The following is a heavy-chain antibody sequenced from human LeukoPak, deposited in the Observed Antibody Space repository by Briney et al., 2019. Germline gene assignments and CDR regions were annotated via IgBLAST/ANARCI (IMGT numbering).Heavy chain of an antibody. D-gene: IGHD5-12*01. V-gene: IGHV1-2*02. CDR2: INPNNGGT. J-gene: IGHJ4*02. CDR3: ARAWLRLNPYFDY. CDR1: GYTFTGYY. Sequence: ASVKVSCKASGYTFTGYYMHWVRQAPGQGLEWMGWINPNNGGTKYAQKFQGRVTMTRDTSISTSYMELSRLRSDDTAVYYCARAWLRLNPYFDYWGQGTLVTVSS.